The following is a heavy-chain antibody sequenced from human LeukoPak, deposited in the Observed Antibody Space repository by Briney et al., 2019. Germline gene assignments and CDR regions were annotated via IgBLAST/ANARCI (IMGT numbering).Heavy chain of an antibody. D-gene: IGHD3-10*01. CDR3: ARGFYGSGNSSPSDY. CDR2: INHSGST. Sequence: SETLSLTCAVYGGSFSGYYWSWIRQPPGKGLEWIGEINHSGSTNYNPSLKSRVTISVDTSKNQFSLKLSSVTAADTAVYYCARGFYGSGNSSPSDYWGQGTLVTVSS. J-gene: IGHJ4*02. V-gene: IGHV4-34*01. CDR1: GGSFSGYY.